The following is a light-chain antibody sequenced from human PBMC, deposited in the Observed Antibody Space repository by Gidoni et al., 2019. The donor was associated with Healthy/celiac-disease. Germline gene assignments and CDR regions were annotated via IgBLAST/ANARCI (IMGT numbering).Light chain of an antibody. CDR1: QRISSY. Sequence: DIQLTQSPSSLSASVVDRVSITCRASQRISSYLNWYQQKPGKAPKLLIYASSSLQSGVPSRFSGSGAGKDSTLTISILQPEDFATYYCQQSYSTPPTFGQGTKVEIK. J-gene: IGKJ1*01. CDR3: QQSYSTPPT. V-gene: IGKV1-39*01. CDR2: ASS.